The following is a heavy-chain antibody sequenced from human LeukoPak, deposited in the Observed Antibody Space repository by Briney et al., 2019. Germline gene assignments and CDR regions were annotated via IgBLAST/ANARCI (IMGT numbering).Heavy chain of an antibody. CDR3: ARARLMVDTAMVPNY. D-gene: IGHD5-18*01. J-gene: IGHJ4*02. V-gene: IGHV3-33*01. CDR1: GFTFSSYG. CDR2: IWYDGSNK. Sequence: GGSLRLSCAASGFTFSSYGVHWVRQAPGKGLEWVAVIWYDGSNKYYADSVKGRFTISRDNSKNTLYLQMNSLRAEDTAVYYCARARLMVDTAMVPNYWGQGTLVTVSS.